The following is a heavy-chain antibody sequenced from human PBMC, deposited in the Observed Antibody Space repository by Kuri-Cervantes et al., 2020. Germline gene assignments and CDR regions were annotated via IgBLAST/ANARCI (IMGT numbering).Heavy chain of an antibody. J-gene: IGHJ3*02. D-gene: IGHD4-23*01. CDR3: ARAPGYSRAFDI. CDR2: IYHSGST. V-gene: IGHV4-38-2*02. Sequence: ESLKISCTVSDGSISGYYWGWIRQPPGKGLEWIGTIYHSGSTSYNPSLKSRVTISVDKSKNQFPLNLSSMTAADTAVYYCARAPGYSRAFDIWGQGTMVTVSS. CDR1: DGSISGYY.